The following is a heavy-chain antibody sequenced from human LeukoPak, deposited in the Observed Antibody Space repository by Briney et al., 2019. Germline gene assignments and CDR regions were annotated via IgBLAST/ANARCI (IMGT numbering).Heavy chain of an antibody. V-gene: IGHV4-59*08. CDR1: GGSISSYY. CDR3: ARHGRGVVRNWFDP. D-gene: IGHD3-3*01. Sequence: SEALSLTCTVSGGSISSYYWSWIRQAPGKGLEWIGYIYYSGSTNYNPSLKSRVTISVDTSKNQFSLKLSSVTAADTAVYYCARHGRGVVRNWFDPWGQGTLVTVSS. CDR2: IYYSGST. J-gene: IGHJ5*02.